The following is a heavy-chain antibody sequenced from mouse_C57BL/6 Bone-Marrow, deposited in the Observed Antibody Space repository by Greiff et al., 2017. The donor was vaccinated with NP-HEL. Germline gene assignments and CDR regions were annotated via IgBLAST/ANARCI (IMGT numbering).Heavy chain of an antibody. Sequence: VQLQQPGAELVMPGASVKLSCKASGYTFTSYWMHWVKQRPGQGLEWIGEIYPSDSYTNYNQKFKGKSTLTVDKSSSTAYMQLSSLTSEDASVYSCARKSDVSSHYFDYWGQGTTLTVSS. V-gene: IGHV1-69*01. CDR1: GYTFTSYW. CDR3: ARKSDVSSHYFDY. CDR2: IYPSDSYT. J-gene: IGHJ2*01. D-gene: IGHD1-1*01.